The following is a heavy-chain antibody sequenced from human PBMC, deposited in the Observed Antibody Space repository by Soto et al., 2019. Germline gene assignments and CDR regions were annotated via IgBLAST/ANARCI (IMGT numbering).Heavy chain of an antibody. V-gene: IGHV1-46*01. CDR3: ARDTNFRLTFHYHGMDV. CDR1: GYAFASYY. Sequence: GASVKVSCKAFGYAFASYYIHWVRQAPGQGLEWMGIINPNTGSASYARNFQDRVALTRDTSTDTVYMEMGSLMSEDTAIYYCARDTNFRLTFHYHGMDVWGPGTTVTVSS. CDR2: INPNTGSA. J-gene: IGHJ6*02. D-gene: IGHD1-1*01.